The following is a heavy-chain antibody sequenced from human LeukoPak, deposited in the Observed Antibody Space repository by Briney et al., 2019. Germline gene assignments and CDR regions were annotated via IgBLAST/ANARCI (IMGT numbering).Heavy chain of an antibody. CDR3: ATSSSWYDGYIPGGANWFDP. CDR1: GYTLTELS. V-gene: IGHV1-24*01. Sequence: ASVKVSCKVSGYTLTELSMHWVRQAPGKGLEWMGGFDPEDGETIYAQKFQGRVTMTEDTSTDTAYMELSSLRSEDTAVYYCATSSSWYDGYIPGGANWFDPWGQGTLVTVSS. D-gene: IGHD6-13*01. CDR2: FDPEDGET. J-gene: IGHJ5*02.